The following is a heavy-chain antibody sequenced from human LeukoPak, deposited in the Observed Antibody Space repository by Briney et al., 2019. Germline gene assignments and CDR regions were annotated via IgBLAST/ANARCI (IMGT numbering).Heavy chain of an antibody. CDR3: ARERLEHAFDI. J-gene: IGHJ3*02. CDR1: GFPFSTFW. V-gene: IGHV3-7*03. CDR2: INQDGSEK. Sequence: GGSLRLSCAVSGFPFSTFWMSWVRQAPGKGLEWVANINQDGSEKYYVDSVKGRFTISRDNAKNSLYLQMNSLRAEDTALYYCARERLEHAFDIWGQGTMVTVSS. D-gene: IGHD1-1*01.